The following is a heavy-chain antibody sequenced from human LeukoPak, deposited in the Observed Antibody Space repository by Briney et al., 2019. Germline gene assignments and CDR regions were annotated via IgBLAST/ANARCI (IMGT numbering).Heavy chain of an antibody. CDR3: ARRQIYSNGWYTNGYYFDY. D-gene: IGHD6-19*01. Sequence: GESLKISCKGSGYSFTSYWIGWVRQMPGKGLEWLGIIYPGDSDTRYSPSFQGQVTISADKSISTAYLQWSSLKASDTAMYYCARRQIYSNGWYTNGYYFDYWGQGTLVTASS. CDR1: GYSFTSYW. J-gene: IGHJ4*02. V-gene: IGHV5-51*01. CDR2: IYPGDSDT.